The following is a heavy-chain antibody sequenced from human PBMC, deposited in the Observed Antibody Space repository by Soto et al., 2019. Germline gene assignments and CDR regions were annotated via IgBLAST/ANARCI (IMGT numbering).Heavy chain of an antibody. D-gene: IGHD3-3*01. J-gene: IGHJ6*03. Sequence: EVQLLESGGGFVQPGGTLRLSCAASGFTFSSYAMSWVRQAPGKGLERVSAISGSGGSTYYADSVKGRFTISRDTSKNTLYLQMNSLRAGDTAVYYCAPCITIFGVACLDYYYMDVWSKGITVTVSS. CDR1: GFTFSSYA. CDR3: APCITIFGVACLDYYYMDV. CDR2: ISGSGGST. V-gene: IGHV3-23*01.